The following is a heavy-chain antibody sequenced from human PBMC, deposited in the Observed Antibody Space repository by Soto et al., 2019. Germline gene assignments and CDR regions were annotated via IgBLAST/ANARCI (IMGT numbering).Heavy chain of an antibody. CDR1: GYTFTSYD. D-gene: IGHD1-1*01. J-gene: IGHJ4*02. CDR3: AAGGKNGYIK. Sequence: VASVKVSCKASGYTFTSYDINWVRQATGQGLEWMGGIIPNLGNTKYAQKFQGRVTMTEDESTSTAYMELSSLRSEDRAVYYCAAGGKNGYIKWGQGTQVTVYS. V-gene: IGHV1-69*13. CDR2: IIPNLGNT.